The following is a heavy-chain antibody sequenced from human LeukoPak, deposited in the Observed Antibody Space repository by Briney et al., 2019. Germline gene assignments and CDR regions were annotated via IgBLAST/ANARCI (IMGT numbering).Heavy chain of an antibody. CDR1: GFTFSSYW. Sequence: GGSLRLSCAASGFTFSSYWMSWVRQAPGKGLEWVANIKQDGSEKYYVDSVKGRFTISRDNAKNSLYLQMNSLRAEDTAVYYCARGIMVRGVGFFDYWGQGTLVTVSS. D-gene: IGHD3-10*01. CDR3: ARGIMVRGVGFFDY. J-gene: IGHJ4*02. CDR2: IKQDGSEK. V-gene: IGHV3-7*01.